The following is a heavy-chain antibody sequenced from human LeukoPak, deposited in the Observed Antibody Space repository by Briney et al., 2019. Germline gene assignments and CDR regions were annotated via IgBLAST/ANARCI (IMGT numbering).Heavy chain of an antibody. V-gene: IGHV3-30*03. Sequence: PGGSLRLSCAASRFTFSTYGMHWVRQAPGKGLEWVAVISYDGSNKYYADSVKGRFTISRDNSKNTLYLQMNSLRAEDTAVYYCARDWPRHSTRRDGMDVWGQGTTVTVSS. J-gene: IGHJ6*02. D-gene: IGHD5-18*01. CDR2: ISYDGSNK. CDR3: ARDWPRHSTRRDGMDV. CDR1: RFTFSTYG.